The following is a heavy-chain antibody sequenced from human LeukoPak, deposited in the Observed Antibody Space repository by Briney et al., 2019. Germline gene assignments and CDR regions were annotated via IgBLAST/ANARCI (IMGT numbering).Heavy chain of an antibody. CDR2: IIPIFGTA. V-gene: IGHV1-69*05. Sequence: ASVKVSCKASGGTFSSYAISWVRQAPGQGLEWMGGIIPIFGTATYAQKFQGRVTITTDESTSTAYMELSSLRSEDTAVYYCARGGNYYDSSGYDYWGQGTLVTVSS. CDR1: GGTFSSYA. D-gene: IGHD3-22*01. J-gene: IGHJ4*02. CDR3: ARGGNYYDSSGYDY.